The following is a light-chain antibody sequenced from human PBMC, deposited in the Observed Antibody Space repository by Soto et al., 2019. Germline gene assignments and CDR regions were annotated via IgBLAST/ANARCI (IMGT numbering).Light chain of an antibody. CDR2: DAS. Sequence: EIVLTQSPATLSLSPGERATLSCRASQSVSSSNLAWYQQKPGQAPRLLIYDASSRASGISDRFSGSGSGTDFTLTISRLEPEDFGVYYCQQYGSSPITVGQGTRLEIK. CDR1: QSVSSSN. V-gene: IGKV3-20*01. CDR3: QQYGSSPIT. J-gene: IGKJ5*01.